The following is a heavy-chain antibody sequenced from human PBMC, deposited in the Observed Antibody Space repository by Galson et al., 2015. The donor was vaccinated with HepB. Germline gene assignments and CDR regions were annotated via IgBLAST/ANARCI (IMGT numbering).Heavy chain of an antibody. CDR3: VCPRGNGWKRLGS. Sequence: SLRLSCAASGFTFSTYSMNWIRQAPGKGLEWLSYISTSSTTTYYADSVKGRFTISRDNAKNSLYLQMNTLRAEDTAVYYCVCPRGNGWKRLGSWGQGILVTVSS. J-gene: IGHJ4*02. D-gene: IGHD5-12*01. V-gene: IGHV3-48*04. CDR1: GFTFSTYS. CDR2: ISTSSTTT.